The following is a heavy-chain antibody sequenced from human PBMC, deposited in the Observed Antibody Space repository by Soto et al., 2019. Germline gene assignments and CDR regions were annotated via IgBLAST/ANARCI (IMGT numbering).Heavy chain of an antibody. CDR1: DDSFRGAEYY. V-gene: IGHV4-61*08. CDR3: ARGPAYIDGWRTFDL. D-gene: IGHD6-19*01. CDR2: TYYNGDT. Sequence: SETLSLTCTVSDDSFRGAEYYWSWIRQPLGKGPEWVGYTYYNGDTKYNPALRSRVTMSEDTSKNQFSLRLSSVTAADTAVYFCARGPAYIDGWRTFDLWGRGILVTVSS. J-gene: IGHJ4*02.